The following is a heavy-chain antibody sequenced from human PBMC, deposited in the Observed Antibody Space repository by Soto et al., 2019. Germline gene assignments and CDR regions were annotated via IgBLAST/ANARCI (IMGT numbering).Heavy chain of an antibody. J-gene: IGHJ3*02. CDR2: IYYSGST. CDR3: ATKPKVGYCSSTSGEPKDAFDI. D-gene: IGHD2-2*01. V-gene: IGHV4-31*03. Sequence: PSETLSLTCTVSGGSISSGCYYWSWIRQHPGKGLEWIGYIYYSGSTYYNPSLKSRVTISVDTSKNQFSLKLSSVTAADTAVYYCATKPKVGYCSSTSGEPKDAFDIFGQGTMVTVSS. CDR1: GGSISSGCYY.